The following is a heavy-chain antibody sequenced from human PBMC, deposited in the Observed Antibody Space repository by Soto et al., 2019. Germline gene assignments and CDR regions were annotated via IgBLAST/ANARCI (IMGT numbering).Heavy chain of an antibody. CDR2: ISDGGDLI. J-gene: IGHJ4*02. D-gene: IGHD2-15*01. CDR1: GFPFSNHA. Sequence: EVQRLESGGGLVQPGGSLRVSCAASGFPFSNHAMSWVRQAPGKGLEWVSGISDGGDLIYYADSVKGRFSMSRDNSENMLYLQMTNLRAEDTAIYFCAKRQGTGLAAKNFDFWGQGTLVTVSS. CDR3: AKRQGTGLAAKNFDF. V-gene: IGHV3-23*01.